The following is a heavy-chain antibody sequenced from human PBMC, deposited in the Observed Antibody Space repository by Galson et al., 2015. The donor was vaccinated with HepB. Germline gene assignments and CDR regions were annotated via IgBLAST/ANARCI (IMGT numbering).Heavy chain of an antibody. CDR1: GFTFSSFG. J-gene: IGHJ4*02. Sequence: SLRLSCAASGFTFSSFGMHWVRQAPGTGLEWVAFMSYDGTIKYYADSVRGRFTISRDNSKNTVYLQMNSLRDEDTAVYYCAKDFYGSGSCPDYWGQGTLVTVSS. V-gene: IGHV3-30*18. CDR2: MSYDGTIK. CDR3: AKDFYGSGSCPDY. D-gene: IGHD3-10*01.